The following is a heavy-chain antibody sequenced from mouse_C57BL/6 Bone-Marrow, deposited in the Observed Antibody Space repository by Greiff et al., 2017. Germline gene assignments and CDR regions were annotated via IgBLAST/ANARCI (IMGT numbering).Heavy chain of an antibody. V-gene: IGHV1-81*01. CDR1: GYTFTSYG. CDR2: IYPRSGNT. D-gene: IGHD2-4*01. Sequence: QVQLQQSGAELARPGASVKLSCKASGYTFTSYGISWVKQRTGQGLEWIGEIYPRSGNTYYNEKFKGKATLTADKSSSTAYMELRSLTSEDSAVYFLAIHYDYAWLAYWGQGTLVTVSA. J-gene: IGHJ3*01. CDR3: AIHYDYAWLAY.